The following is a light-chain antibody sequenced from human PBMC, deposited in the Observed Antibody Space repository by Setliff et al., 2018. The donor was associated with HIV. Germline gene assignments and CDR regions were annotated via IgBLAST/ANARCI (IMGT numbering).Light chain of an antibody. V-gene: IGLV2-14*01. CDR1: SSDVGGYNY. CDR3: SSYTSSGTPV. CDR2: EVS. Sequence: QSALTQPTSVSGSPGQSITISCTGTSSDVGGYNYVSWYQHRPGKAPKVVIYEVSNRPSGVSNRFSGSKSGNTASLTISGLQAGEEADYYCSSYTSSGTPVFGGGTKVTVL. J-gene: IGLJ3*02.